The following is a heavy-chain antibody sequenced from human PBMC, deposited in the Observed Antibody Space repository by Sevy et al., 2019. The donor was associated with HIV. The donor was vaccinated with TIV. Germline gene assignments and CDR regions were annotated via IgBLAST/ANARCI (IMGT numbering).Heavy chain of an antibody. CDR2: VSQSGSA. V-gene: IGHV4-34*01. Sequence: SQTLSLTCAVSGVSFSDYYWAWIRQPPGKGLEWIGEVSQSGSANYNPSLRSRVIMSLDTSHNHFSLKLTSVTAADTAVYYCARGPLFSPEYCSGGTCPTIDYWSQGTLVTVSS. CDR3: ARGPLFSPEYCSGGTCPTIDY. CDR1: GVSFSDYY. D-gene: IGHD2-15*01. J-gene: IGHJ4*02.